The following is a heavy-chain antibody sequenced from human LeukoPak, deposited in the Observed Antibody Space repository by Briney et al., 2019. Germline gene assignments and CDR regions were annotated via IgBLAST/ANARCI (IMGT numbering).Heavy chain of an antibody. V-gene: IGHV2-5*01. J-gene: IGHJ4*02. CDR2: IYWNDDN. D-gene: IGHD3-10*01. CDR3: AHTQGFLYYFDY. CDR1: GFSLSTSGVG. Sequence: KSGPTLVKPTQTLTLTCTFSGFSLSTSGVGVGWIRQPPGKALEWLALIYWNDDNRYSPSLKSRLTITKDTSKNQVVLSMTNLDPVDTATYYCAHTQGFLYYFDYWGQGTLVTVSS.